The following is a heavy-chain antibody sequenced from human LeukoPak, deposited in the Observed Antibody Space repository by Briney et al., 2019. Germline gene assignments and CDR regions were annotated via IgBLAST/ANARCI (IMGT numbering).Heavy chain of an antibody. CDR1: GGSISSYY. D-gene: IGHD6-13*01. CDR2: IYYSGST. Sequence: SETLSLTCTVSGGSISSYYWSWIRQPPGKGLEWIGYIYYSGSTNYNPSLKSRVTISVDTSKNQFSLKLSFVTAADTAVYYCARVVAAAGHFDLWGRGTLVTVSS. J-gene: IGHJ2*01. V-gene: IGHV4-59*01. CDR3: ARVVAAAGHFDL.